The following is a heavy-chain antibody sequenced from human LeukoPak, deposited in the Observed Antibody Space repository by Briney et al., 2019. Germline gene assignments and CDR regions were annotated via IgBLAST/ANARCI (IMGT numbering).Heavy chain of an antibody. CDR2: INPSGGST. CDR1: GYTFTSYY. V-gene: IGHV1-46*01. CDR3: ATQLVRGGFDY. J-gene: IGHJ4*02. D-gene: IGHD6-13*01. Sequence: GASVKVSCKASGYTFTSYYMHWVRQAPGQGLEWMGIINPSGGSTSYAQKFQGRVTMTRDTSTSTVYMELSSLRSEDTAVYYCATQLVRGGFDYWGQGTLVTVSS.